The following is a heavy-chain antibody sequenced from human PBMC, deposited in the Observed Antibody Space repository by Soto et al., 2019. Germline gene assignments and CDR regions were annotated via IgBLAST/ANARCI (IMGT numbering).Heavy chain of an antibody. V-gene: IGHV1-8*01. D-gene: IGHD3-10*01. J-gene: IGHJ6*02. CDR2: MNPNSGNT. CDR3: ARSPTYYGSGSYYREDYGMDV. CDR1: GYTFASYD. Sequence: ASVKVSCKASGYTFASYDINWVRQATGQGLEWMGWMNPNSGNTGYAQKFQGRVTMTRNTSISTAYMELSSLRSEDTAVYYCARSPTYYGSGSYYREDYGMDVRGQGTTVTVSS.